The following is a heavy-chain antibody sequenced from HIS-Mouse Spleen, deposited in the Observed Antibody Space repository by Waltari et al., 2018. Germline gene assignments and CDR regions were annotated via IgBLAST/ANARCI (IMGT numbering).Heavy chain of an antibody. J-gene: IGHJ4*02. D-gene: IGHD3-10*01. CDR1: GFTFSSYA. CDR2: ISYDGSNK. CDR3: ARVTGGGY. Sequence: QVQLVESGGGVVQPGRSLRLSCAASGFTFSSYAMHWVGQAPGKGLGGVAVISYDGSNKYYADSVKGRFPISRDNSKNTLYLQMNSLRAEDTAVYYCARVTGGGYWGQGTLVTVSS. V-gene: IGHV3-30-3*01.